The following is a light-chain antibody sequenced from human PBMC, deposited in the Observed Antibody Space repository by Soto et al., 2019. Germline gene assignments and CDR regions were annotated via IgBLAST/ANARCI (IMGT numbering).Light chain of an antibody. V-gene: IGLV2-14*01. Sequence: QSALTQPASVSGSPGQTITISCTGTSIDVGGYDYVSWHQQHPGKAPKLMIYDVSKRPSGVSNRFSGSKSGNTASLTISGLQAEDEADYYCSSKRGSTGVFGTGNKVTV. CDR1: SIDVGGYDY. CDR3: SSKRGSTGV. J-gene: IGLJ1*01. CDR2: DVS.